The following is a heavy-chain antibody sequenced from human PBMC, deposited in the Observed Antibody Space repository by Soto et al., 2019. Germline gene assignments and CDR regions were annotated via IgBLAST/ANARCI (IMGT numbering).Heavy chain of an antibody. Sequence: EVQLLESGGGLVQPGGSLRLSCAASGFTFSSYAMSWVRQAPGKGLEWVSAISGSGGSTYYADSVKGRFTISRDNSKNTLYLQLNSRRAEDTAVYYCAKDLVNEADYGDYLGAFETWGQGRMVTVSS. J-gene: IGHJ3*02. D-gene: IGHD4-17*01. V-gene: IGHV3-23*01. CDR3: AKDLVNEADYGDYLGAFET. CDR2: ISGSGGST. CDR1: GFTFSSYA.